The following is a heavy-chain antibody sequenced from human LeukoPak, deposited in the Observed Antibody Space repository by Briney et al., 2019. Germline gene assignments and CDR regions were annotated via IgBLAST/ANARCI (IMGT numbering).Heavy chain of an antibody. CDR1: GYTFTSYD. CDR2: MSPNSGNT. D-gene: IGHD2-15*01. V-gene: IGHV1-8*03. Sequence: ASVKVSCKASGYTFTSYDINWVRQATGQGLEWMGWMSPNSGNTGYAQKFQGRVTITRNTSISTAYMELSSLRSEDTAVYYCARGPGARHSKNPWFDPWGQGTLVTVSS. CDR3: ARGPGARHSKNPWFDP. J-gene: IGHJ5*02.